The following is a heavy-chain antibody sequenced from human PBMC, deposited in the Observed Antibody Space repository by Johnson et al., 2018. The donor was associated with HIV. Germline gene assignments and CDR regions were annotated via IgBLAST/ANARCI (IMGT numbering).Heavy chain of an antibody. CDR3: ARDTSGEGRAFDI. D-gene: IGHD3-10*01. Sequence: VQLVESGGGLVQPGGSLRLSCSASGFTFSSSWLSWVRQAPGKGLEWVANIKQDGSEKYYVDSVKGRFSISRDNAKNSLDLQMNSLRAEDTAVYYCARDTSGEGRAFDIWGQGTMVTVSS. J-gene: IGHJ3*02. V-gene: IGHV3-7*05. CDR1: GFTFSSSW. CDR2: IKQDGSEK.